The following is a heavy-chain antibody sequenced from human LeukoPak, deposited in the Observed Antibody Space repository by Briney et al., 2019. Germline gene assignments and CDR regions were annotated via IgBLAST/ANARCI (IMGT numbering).Heavy chain of an antibody. CDR3: AREPIAARRGVDY. Sequence: ASVKVSCKASGGTFSSYAISWVRQAPGQGLEWMGGIIPIFGTANYAQKFQGRVTITTDESTSTAYMELSSLRSDDTAVYYCAREPIAARRGVDYWGQGTLVTVSS. CDR1: GGTFSSYA. V-gene: IGHV1-69*05. CDR2: IIPIFGTA. J-gene: IGHJ4*02. D-gene: IGHD6-6*01.